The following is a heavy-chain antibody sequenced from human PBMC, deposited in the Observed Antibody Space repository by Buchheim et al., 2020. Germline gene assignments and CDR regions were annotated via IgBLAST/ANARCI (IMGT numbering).Heavy chain of an antibody. CDR1: GFTFSTST. CDR2: ISANSRTI. J-gene: IGHJ4*02. CDR3: ATDYNESSGRGDY. V-gene: IGHV3-48*02. Sequence: EVQLVESGGGLVQPGGSLRLSCESSGFTFSTSTMSWVRQTPAKGLEWVSYISANSRTIYYADSVRGRFTVSRDNARNSLFLDMSSLRDEDSAVYYCATDYNESSGRGDYWGQGTL. D-gene: IGHD4/OR15-4a*01.